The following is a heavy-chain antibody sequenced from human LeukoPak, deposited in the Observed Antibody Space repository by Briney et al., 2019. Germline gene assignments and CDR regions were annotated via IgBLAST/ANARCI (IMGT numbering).Heavy chain of an antibody. J-gene: IGHJ6*02. CDR1: GGTFSSYA. D-gene: IGHD2-21*02. CDR2: IIPIFGIA. V-gene: IGHV1-69*04. Sequence: SVKVSCKASGGTFSSYAISWVRQAPGQGLEWMGRIIPIFGIANYAQKFQGRVTITADKSTSTAYMELSSLRSEDTAVYYCARLTGVTAMGSYYYGMDVWGQGTTVTVSS. CDR3: ARLTGVTAMGSYYYGMDV.